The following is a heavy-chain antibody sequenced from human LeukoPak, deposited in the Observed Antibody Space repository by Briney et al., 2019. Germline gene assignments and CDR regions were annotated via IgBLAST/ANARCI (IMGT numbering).Heavy chain of an antibody. V-gene: IGHV1-2*02. CDR1: GYTFTGYY. Sequence: ASVKVSCKASGYTFTGYYMHWVRQAPGQGLEWMGWINPNTGGTSYAQKFQGRVTMTRGTSISTAYMELSRLRSDDTAVYYCARAQSYYYYYMDVWGKGTTVTVSS. J-gene: IGHJ6*03. CDR2: INPNTGGT. CDR3: ARAQSYYYYYMDV.